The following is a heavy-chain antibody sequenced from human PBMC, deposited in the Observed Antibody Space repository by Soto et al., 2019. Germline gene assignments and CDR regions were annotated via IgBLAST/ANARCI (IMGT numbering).Heavy chain of an antibody. CDR1: GYTFTSYA. CDR3: ASPPGIAGADY. D-gene: IGHD6-19*01. J-gene: IGHJ4*02. V-gene: IGHV1-3*05. CDR2: INAGNGNT. Sequence: QVQLVQSGAEEKKPGASVKVSCKASGYTFTSYAMHWVRQAPGQRLEWMGWINAGNGNTKYSQKFQGRVTITRDTSASTAYRELRSLRSEDTAVYSGASPPGIAGADYGAQGTLAPVSS.